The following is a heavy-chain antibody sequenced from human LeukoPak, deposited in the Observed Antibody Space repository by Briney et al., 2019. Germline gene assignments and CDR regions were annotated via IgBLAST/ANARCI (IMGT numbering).Heavy chain of an antibody. D-gene: IGHD2-21*02. J-gene: IGHJ4*02. V-gene: IGHV4-59*01. CDR3: ATSGYCGGDCYPLYFDY. CDR2: IYYSGST. CDR1: GGSISSYY. Sequence: SETLSLTCTVSGGSISSYYWSWIRQPPGKGLEWIGYIYYSGSTNYNPSLKSRVTISVDTSKNQFSLKLSSVTAADTAVYYCATSGYCGGDCYPLYFDYWGQGTLVTVSS.